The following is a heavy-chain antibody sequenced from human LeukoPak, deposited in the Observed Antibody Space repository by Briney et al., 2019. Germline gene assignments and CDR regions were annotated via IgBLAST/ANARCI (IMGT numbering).Heavy chain of an antibody. CDR2: IYHSGST. Sequence: SETLSLTCAVSGGSISSSNWWSWVRQPPGKGLEWIGEIYHSGSTNYNPSLKSRVTISVDKSKNQFSLKLSSVTAADTAVYYCANTLGRMGDLPPHFTAMVYFDYWGQGTLVTVSS. CDR1: GGSISSSNW. V-gene: IGHV4-4*02. CDR3: ANTLGRMGDLPPHFTAMVYFDY. D-gene: IGHD5-18*01. J-gene: IGHJ4*02.